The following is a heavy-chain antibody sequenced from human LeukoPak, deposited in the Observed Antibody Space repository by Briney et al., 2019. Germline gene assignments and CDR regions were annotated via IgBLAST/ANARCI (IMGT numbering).Heavy chain of an antibody. CDR1: GGSITSDH. J-gene: IGHJ3*02. D-gene: IGHD2/OR15-2a*01. CDR2: IYYSGST. CDR3: ARKNDFDI. V-gene: IGHV4-59*01. Sequence: SETLSLTCTVSGGSITSDHWNWIRQPPGKGLEWIGCIYYSGSTYYNPSLKSIVTISVDMSKNQFSLSLTSVTAADTAVYYCARKNDFDIGGQGTLVTASS.